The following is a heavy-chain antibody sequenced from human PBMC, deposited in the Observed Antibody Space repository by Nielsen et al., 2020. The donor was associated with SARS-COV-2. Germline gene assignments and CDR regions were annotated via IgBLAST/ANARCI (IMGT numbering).Heavy chain of an antibody. J-gene: IGHJ4*02. CDR1: GFTFSSYW. Sequence: GGSLRLSCAASGFTFSSYWMHWVRQAPGKGLVWVSHILSDGSTINYVDSVRGRFTISRDNAKNTLYLQMNSLRAEDTAVYYCARDFYGSGSFPDYWGQGTLVTVSS. CDR2: ILSDGSTI. V-gene: IGHV3-74*01. CDR3: ARDFYGSGSFPDY. D-gene: IGHD3-10*01.